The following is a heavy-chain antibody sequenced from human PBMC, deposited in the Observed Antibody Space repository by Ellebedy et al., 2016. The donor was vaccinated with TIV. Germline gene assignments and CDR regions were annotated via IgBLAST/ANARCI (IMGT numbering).Heavy chain of an antibody. D-gene: IGHD3-10*01. CDR1: GYSFTSYW. V-gene: IGHV5-51*01. CDR2: IYPGDSDT. J-gene: IGHJ3*02. CDR3: ARQALWFGSAYAFDI. Sequence: ASVKVSCKGSGYSFTSYWIGWVRQMPGKGLEWMGIIYPGDSDTRYSPSFQGQVTISADKSISTAYLQWSSLKASDTAMYYCARQALWFGSAYAFDIWGQGTMVTVSS.